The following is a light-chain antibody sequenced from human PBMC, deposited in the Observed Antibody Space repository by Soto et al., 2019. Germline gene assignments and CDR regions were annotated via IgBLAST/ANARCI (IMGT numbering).Light chain of an antibody. CDR2: EVS. CDR3: SSYTSSSTLYV. CDR1: SSDVGGYNY. V-gene: IGLV2-14*01. J-gene: IGLJ1*01. Sequence: QSVLTQPASVSGSPGQSITNSCTGTSSDVGGYNYVSWYQQHPGKAPKLMIFEVSSRPAGVSYRFSGSKSGNTASLTISGLQAEDEADYYCSSYTSSSTLYVFGSGTKVTVL.